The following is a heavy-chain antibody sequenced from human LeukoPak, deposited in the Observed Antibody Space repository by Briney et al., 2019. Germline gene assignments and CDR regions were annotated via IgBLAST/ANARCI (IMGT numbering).Heavy chain of an antibody. CDR1: GYTFTSYG. V-gene: IGHV1-18*01. D-gene: IGHD1-26*01. Sequence: ASVKVSCKASGYTFTSYGISWVRQAPGQGLEWMGWISTYNGNTNYAQKLQGRVTMTTDTSTSTAYMELRSLRSDDTAVYYCARDNSVGDYAWWFDPWGQGTLVTVSS. CDR2: ISTYNGNT. CDR3: ARDNSVGDYAWWFDP. J-gene: IGHJ5*02.